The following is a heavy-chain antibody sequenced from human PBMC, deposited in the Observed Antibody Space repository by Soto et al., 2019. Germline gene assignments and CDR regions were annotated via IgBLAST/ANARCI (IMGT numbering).Heavy chain of an antibody. CDR2: ISFDGTDK. CDR1: GFSFSDSG. V-gene: IGHV3-30*18. CDR3: AKSRRGINFLRGVIPPDS. Sequence: QVQLVESGGGVVQPGRSLRLSCAASGFSFSDSGLHWVRQAPGKGLEWVAVISFDGTDKFYADSVRGRFTISRDNSDSRLFLEMNSLRTEDTAVYYCAKSRRGINFLRGVIPPDSWGQGTLVTVAS. D-gene: IGHD3-10*01. J-gene: IGHJ5*01.